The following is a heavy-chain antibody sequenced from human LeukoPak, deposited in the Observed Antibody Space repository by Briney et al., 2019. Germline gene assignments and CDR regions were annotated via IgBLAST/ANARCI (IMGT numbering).Heavy chain of an antibody. CDR3: AKGLLIVATIKRRSPFDY. Sequence: GGSLRLSCAASGFTFSSYAKSWVRQAPGKGLEWVSAISGSGGSTYYADSVKGRFTISRDNSKNTLYLQMNSLRAEDTAVYYCAKGLLIVATIKRRSPFDYWGQGTLVTVSS. CDR2: ISGSGGST. V-gene: IGHV3-23*01. D-gene: IGHD5-12*01. J-gene: IGHJ4*02. CDR1: GFTFSSYA.